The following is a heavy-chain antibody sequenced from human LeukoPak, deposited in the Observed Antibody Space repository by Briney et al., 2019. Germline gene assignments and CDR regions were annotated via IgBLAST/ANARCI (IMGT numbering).Heavy chain of an antibody. J-gene: IGHJ4*02. D-gene: IGHD1-26*01. V-gene: IGHV1-3*03. Sequence: ASVGVSCKASGYTFTNYAIHWVRQAPGQRLEWMGWINAGNGNTKYSQEFQGRVTITRDTSASTAYMELSSLRSEDMAVYYCARDLGWELLVLDYWGQGTLVTVSS. CDR3: ARDLGWELLVLDY. CDR2: INAGNGNT. CDR1: GYTFTNYA.